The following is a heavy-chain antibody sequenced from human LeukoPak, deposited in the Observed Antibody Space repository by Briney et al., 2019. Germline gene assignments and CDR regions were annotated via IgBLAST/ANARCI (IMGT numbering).Heavy chain of an antibody. CDR3: ARQRISGSYFGSAFDI. D-gene: IGHD1-26*01. CDR1: GYSFTSYW. Sequence: GESLKISFKGSGYSFTSYWIGWVRQLPGKGLEWLGIIYPVDSDTRYSPSFQGQVTISADKSISTAYLQRSSLKASDTAMYYCARQRISGSYFGSAFDIWGQGTMVTVSS. V-gene: IGHV5-51*01. CDR2: IYPVDSDT. J-gene: IGHJ3*02.